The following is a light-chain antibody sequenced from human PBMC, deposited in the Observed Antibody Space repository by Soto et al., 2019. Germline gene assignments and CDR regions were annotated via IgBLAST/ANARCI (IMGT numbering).Light chain of an antibody. V-gene: IGKV3-11*01. CDR3: QQRQYWPPIT. Sequence: IVVSLSPATLSLSKGERATLSCRASLNVNSYLAWYQQKPGQAPRLLIYDASNRAAGIPARFSGSGSGTDFTLTISSLEPEDFAIYYCQQRQYWPPITFGQGTRLEIK. CDR1: LNVNSY. J-gene: IGKJ5*01. CDR2: DAS.